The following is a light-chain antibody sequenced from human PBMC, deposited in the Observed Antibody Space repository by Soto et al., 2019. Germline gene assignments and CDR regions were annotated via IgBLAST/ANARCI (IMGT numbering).Light chain of an antibody. V-gene: IGKV3-20*01. CDR2: GAS. CDR1: ENVRSSY. J-gene: IGKJ1*01. Sequence: EIVWTQSPGTLSLSPGERATFSCRASENVRSSYLAWYKQRPGQAPSLLIYGASNRARDTPDRFSGSGSRTDLSLTISRLEPEDFAVYYCQQYGSSPWTFGQGTKVEIK. CDR3: QQYGSSPWT.